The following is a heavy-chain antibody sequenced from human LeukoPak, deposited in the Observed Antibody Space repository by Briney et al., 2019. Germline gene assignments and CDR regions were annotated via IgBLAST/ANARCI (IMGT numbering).Heavy chain of an antibody. CDR2: FDPEDGET. V-gene: IGHV1-24*01. J-gene: IGHJ1*01. CDR3: AIRLRFLEWLFHFQH. D-gene: IGHD3-3*01. CDR1: GYTLTELS. Sequence: ASVKVSCKVSGYTLTELSMHWVRQAPGKGLEWMGGFDPEDGETVYAQKFQGRVTITADESTSTAYMELSSLRSEDTAVYYCAIRLRFLEWLFHFQHWGQGTLVTVSS.